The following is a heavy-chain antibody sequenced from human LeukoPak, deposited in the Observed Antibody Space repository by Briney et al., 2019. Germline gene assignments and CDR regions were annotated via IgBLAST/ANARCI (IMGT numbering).Heavy chain of an antibody. CDR3: ARGQWGRVGATSGRMNDAFDI. CDR1: GGSFSGYY. CDR2: INHSGST. J-gene: IGHJ3*02. V-gene: IGHV4-34*01. D-gene: IGHD1-26*01. Sequence: SETLSLTCAVYGGSFSGYYWSWIRQPPGKGLEWIGEINHSGSTNYNPSLKSRVTISVDTSKNQFSLKLSSVTAADTAVCYCARGQWGRVGATSGRMNDAFDIWGQGTMVTVSS.